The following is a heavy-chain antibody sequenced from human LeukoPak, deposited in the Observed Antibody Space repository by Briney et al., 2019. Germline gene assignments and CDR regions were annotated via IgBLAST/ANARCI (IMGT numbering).Heavy chain of an antibody. CDR1: GGSVSSGSYY. CDR3: ARDYDDYSNYVDAFDI. V-gene: IGHV4-61*01. D-gene: IGHD4-11*01. CDR2: IYYSGST. J-gene: IGHJ3*02. Sequence: SETLSLTCTVSGGSVSSGSYYWSWIRQPPGKGLEWIGYIYYSGSTNYNPSLKSRVTISVDTSKNQFSLKLSSVTAADTAVYYCARDYDDYSNYVDAFDIWGQGTMVTVSS.